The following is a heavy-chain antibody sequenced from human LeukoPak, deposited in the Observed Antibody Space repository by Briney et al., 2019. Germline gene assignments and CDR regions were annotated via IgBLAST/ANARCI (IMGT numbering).Heavy chain of an antibody. J-gene: IGHJ6*02. CDR3: ASRGPAGSSSSVMYD. CDR2: TYYRSKWYN. Sequence: PSQTLSLTCAIAGDSISSKSAALNWIRQSPSRGLEWLGRTYYRSKWYNDYAVSVKSRITINPDTSKNQCSLQLNSVTPEDTAVYYCASRGPAGSSSSVMYDRGQGTTVTVSS. V-gene: IGHV6-1*01. D-gene: IGHD6-6*01. CDR1: GDSISSKSAA.